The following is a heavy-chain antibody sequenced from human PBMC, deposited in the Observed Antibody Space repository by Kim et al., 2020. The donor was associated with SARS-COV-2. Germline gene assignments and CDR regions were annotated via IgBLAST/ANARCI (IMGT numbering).Heavy chain of an antibody. D-gene: IGHD1-26*01. J-gene: IGHJ4*02. Sequence: NSNPSLKSRVTISVDTSKNQFSLKLSSVTAADTAVYYCARGRYSGSHSDWGQGTLVTVSS. CDR3: ARGRYSGSHSD. V-gene: IGHV4-34*01.